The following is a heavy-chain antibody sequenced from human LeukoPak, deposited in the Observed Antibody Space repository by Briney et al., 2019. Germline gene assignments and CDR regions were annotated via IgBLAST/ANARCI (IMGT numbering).Heavy chain of an antibody. CDR1: GGSISSYY. Sequence: SETLSLTCTVSGGSISSYYWSWIRQPAGKGLEWIGRIYTSGSTNYNPSLKSRVTMSVDTSKNQLSLKLSSVPAADTAVYYCGRGIWGVAFDLWGQGTLVTVSS. CDR2: IYTSGST. V-gene: IGHV4-4*07. J-gene: IGHJ4*02. CDR3: GRGIWGVAFDL. D-gene: IGHD3-10*01.